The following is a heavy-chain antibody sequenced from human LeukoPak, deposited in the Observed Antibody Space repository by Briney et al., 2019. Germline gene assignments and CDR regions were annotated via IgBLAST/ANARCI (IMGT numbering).Heavy chain of an antibody. CDR3: ARRIVEMATNEGYYYYYYMDV. CDR2: IIPIFGTA. V-gene: IGHV1-69*13. CDR1: GGTFSSYA. D-gene: IGHD5-24*01. J-gene: IGHJ6*03. Sequence: SVKVSCKASGGTFSSYAISWVQRAPGQGLEWMGGIIPIFGTANYAQKFQGRVTITADESTSTAYMELSSLRSEDTAVYYCARRIVEMATNEGYYYYYYMDVWGKGTTVTVSS.